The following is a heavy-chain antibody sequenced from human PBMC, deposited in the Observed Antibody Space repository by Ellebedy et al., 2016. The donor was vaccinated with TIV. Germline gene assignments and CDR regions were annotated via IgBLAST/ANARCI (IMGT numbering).Heavy chain of an antibody. Sequence: SETLSLTCTVSGGSITSYYWSWIRQPPGKGLEWIGSIYSGSTYYNPSLKSRVTISVDTSKSQFSLKLSSVTAADTAVYYCARWFGELLYVRWFDPWGQGTLVTVSS. CDR3: ARWFGELLYVRWFDP. V-gene: IGHV4-59*05. CDR2: IYSGST. J-gene: IGHJ5*02. D-gene: IGHD3-10*01. CDR1: GGSITSYY.